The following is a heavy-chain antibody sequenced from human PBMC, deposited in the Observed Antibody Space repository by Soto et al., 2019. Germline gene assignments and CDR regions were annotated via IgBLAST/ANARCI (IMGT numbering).Heavy chain of an antibody. CDR1: GYSFTSYG. Sequence: QVQLVQSGAEVKKPGASVKVSCKASGYSFTSYGVHWVRQAPGQRLEWMGWINVGNVKTKYSENFEGRVTIIRDTSASTVYMERNSVRSEDTASYYCARDPEYGSGSLDGWGQGTMVTVSS. D-gene: IGHD3-10*01. CDR3: ARDPEYGSGSLDG. J-gene: IGHJ3*01. CDR2: INVGNVKT. V-gene: IGHV1-3*01.